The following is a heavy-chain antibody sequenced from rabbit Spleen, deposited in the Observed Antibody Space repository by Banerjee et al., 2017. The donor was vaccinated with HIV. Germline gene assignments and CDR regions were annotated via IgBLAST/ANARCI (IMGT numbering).Heavy chain of an antibody. J-gene: IGHJ4*01. CDR1: EFSFSSVYY. V-gene: IGHV1S40*01. Sequence: QSLEESGGDLVQPGASLTLTCTPSEFSFSSVYYMCWVRQAPGKGLEWISCIHTSIAGPTYYASWARGRFTISKTSSTTVTLQMTSLTAADTATYFCGRAPNDYFDLWGPGTLVTVS. CDR3: GRAPNDYFDL. CDR2: IHTSIAGPT.